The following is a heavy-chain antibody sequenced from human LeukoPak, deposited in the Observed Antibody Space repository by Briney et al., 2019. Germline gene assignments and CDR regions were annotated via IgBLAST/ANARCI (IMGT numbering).Heavy chain of an antibody. CDR1: GGSISSGGYY. V-gene: IGHV4-31*03. J-gene: IGHJ4*02. CDR3: AREERGSSWFIDY. CDR2: IYYSGST. Sequence: SQTLSLTCTVSGGSISSGGYYWSWIRQHPGKGLEWIGYIYYSGSTYYNPSLKSRVTISVDSSKNQFSLKLSSVTAADTAVYYCAREERGSSWFIDYWGQGNLVTVSS. D-gene: IGHD6-13*01.